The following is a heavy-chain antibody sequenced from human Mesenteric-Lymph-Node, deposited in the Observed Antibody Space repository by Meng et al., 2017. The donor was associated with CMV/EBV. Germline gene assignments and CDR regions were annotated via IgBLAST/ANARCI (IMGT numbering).Heavy chain of an antibody. CDR2: IWYDGSKK. CDR3: AKDYDFWSAYPDYFGMDV. J-gene: IGHJ6*02. Sequence: GGSLRLSCTASGFTFSTYGMHWVRQAPGKGLEWVAVIWYDGSKKYYADSVKGRFTIPRDNSKNTLYLQMNSLRVEDTAVYYCAKDYDFWSAYPDYFGMDVWGQGTTVTVSS. D-gene: IGHD3-3*01. CDR1: GFTFSTYG. V-gene: IGHV3-30*02.